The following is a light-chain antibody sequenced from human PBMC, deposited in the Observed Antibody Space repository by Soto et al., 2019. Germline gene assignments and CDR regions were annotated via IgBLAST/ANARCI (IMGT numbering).Light chain of an antibody. Sequence: DIQMTQSPSSLSASLGDRGTITCQASQDISNYLNWYQQKLGKAPKLLIYDASNLETGVPSRFSGSGSGTDFTFTISSLQPEDIATYYCQQYSHLITFGQGTRLEI. V-gene: IGKV1-33*01. CDR2: DAS. CDR1: QDISNY. CDR3: QQYSHLIT. J-gene: IGKJ5*01.